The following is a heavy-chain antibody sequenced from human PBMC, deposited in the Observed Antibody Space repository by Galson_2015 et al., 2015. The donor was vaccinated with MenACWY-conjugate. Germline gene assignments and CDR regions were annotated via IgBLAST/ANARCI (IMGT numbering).Heavy chain of an antibody. CDR1: GFTFSSYA. V-gene: IGHV3-30*18. CDR3: AKGGGYSSGYAVDY. D-gene: IGHD5-18*01. Sequence: SLRLSCAASGFTFSSYAMHWVRQAPGKGLEWVAVISHDGSNKYYADSVKGRFTISRDNSKTTLYLQMNSLRAEDTAVYYCAKGGGYSSGYAVDYWGQGTLVTVSS. CDR2: ISHDGSNK. J-gene: IGHJ4*02.